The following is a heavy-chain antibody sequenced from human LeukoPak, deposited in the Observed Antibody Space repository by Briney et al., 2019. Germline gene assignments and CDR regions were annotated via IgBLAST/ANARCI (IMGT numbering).Heavy chain of an antibody. CDR1: GFTFSSYS. CDR2: ISSSSSTI. V-gene: IGHV3-48*01. D-gene: IGHD2/OR15-2a*01. Sequence: GGSLRLSCAASGFTFSSYSMNWVRQAPGKGLEWVSYISSSSSTIYYADSVKGRFTISRDNAKNSLYLQMNSLRAEDTAVYYCARIVEAGRIDYWGQGTLVTVSS. J-gene: IGHJ4*02. CDR3: ARIVEAGRIDY.